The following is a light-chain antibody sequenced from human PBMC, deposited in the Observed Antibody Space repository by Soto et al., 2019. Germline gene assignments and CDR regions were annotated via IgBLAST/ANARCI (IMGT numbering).Light chain of an antibody. CDR3: QQRSNWPRIT. CDR2: GAS. CDR1: QSVDSY. Sequence: DIVLTQSPATLSLSPGESATLSCRASQSVDSYLAWYQQKPGQAPRLLIYGASNRATGIPARLSGSGSGTDFTLTISSLEPEDFAVYYCQQRSNWPRITFGQGTRLDIK. V-gene: IGKV3-11*01. J-gene: IGKJ5*01.